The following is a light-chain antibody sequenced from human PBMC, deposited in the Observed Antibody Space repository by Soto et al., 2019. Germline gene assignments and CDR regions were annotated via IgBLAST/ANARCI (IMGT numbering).Light chain of an antibody. CDR3: QQYGSPR. Sequence: EIVLTQSPGTLSLSPGERATLSCRAIQSVSSSYLAWYQQKPGQAPRLLIYGASSRATGIPDRFSGSGSGTDFTLTISRLEPEDFAVYYCQQYGSPRFGGGTKVDI. CDR1: QSVSSSY. V-gene: IGKV3-20*01. CDR2: GAS. J-gene: IGKJ4*01.